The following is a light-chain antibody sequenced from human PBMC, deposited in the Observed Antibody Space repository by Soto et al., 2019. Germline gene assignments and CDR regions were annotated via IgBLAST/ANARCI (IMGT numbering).Light chain of an antibody. Sequence: EIAMTESPATLSVSPGQGVTLACRSSQSMTTKLAWYQQKPGQAPRLLIYGASTRATGILARFSGSASGTESTLTISSLQSEDFPVYYCQQYNNWPAITFGQGTRLEI. CDR3: QQYNNWPAIT. CDR2: GAS. CDR1: QSMTTK. V-gene: IGKV3-15*01. J-gene: IGKJ5*01.